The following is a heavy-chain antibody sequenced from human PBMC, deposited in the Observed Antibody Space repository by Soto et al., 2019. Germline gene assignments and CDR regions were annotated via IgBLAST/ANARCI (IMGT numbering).Heavy chain of an antibody. Sequence: PGGSLRLSCAASGFTFSSYAMHWVRQAPGKGLEWVAIISYDGSNKYYADSVKGRFTISRDNSKNTLYLQMNSLRAEDTAVYYCARASPTGGWYKFGAFDIWGQGTMVTVSS. CDR1: GFTFSSYA. CDR2: ISYDGSNK. D-gene: IGHD6-19*01. V-gene: IGHV3-30-3*01. CDR3: ARASPTGGWYKFGAFDI. J-gene: IGHJ3*02.